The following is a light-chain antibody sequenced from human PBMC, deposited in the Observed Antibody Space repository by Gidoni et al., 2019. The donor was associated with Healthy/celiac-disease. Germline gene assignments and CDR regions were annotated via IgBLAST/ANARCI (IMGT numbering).Light chain of an antibody. Sequence: DIQMTQSPSPLSASVGDRVTITCRASQSISSWLAWYQQKPGKAPKLLIYKASSLESGVTSRFSGRGAGTELTITISSLQPDDFATYYCQQYNSYPWTFGQGTKVEIK. CDR2: KAS. V-gene: IGKV1-5*03. CDR1: QSISSW. CDR3: QQYNSYPWT. J-gene: IGKJ1*01.